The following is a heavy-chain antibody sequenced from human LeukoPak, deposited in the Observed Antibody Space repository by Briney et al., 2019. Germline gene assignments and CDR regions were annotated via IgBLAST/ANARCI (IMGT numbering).Heavy chain of an antibody. Sequence: GGSLRLSCAASGFTFSSYWMNWARQAPGKGLEWVASINHNGNVNYYVDSVKGRFTISRDNAKNSLYLQMSNLRAEDTAVYFCARDLSGGDYYFDYWGQGTLVTVSS. CDR2: INHNGNVN. CDR3: ARDLSGGDYYFDY. J-gene: IGHJ4*02. CDR1: GFTFSSYW. D-gene: IGHD2-21*02. V-gene: IGHV3-7*03.